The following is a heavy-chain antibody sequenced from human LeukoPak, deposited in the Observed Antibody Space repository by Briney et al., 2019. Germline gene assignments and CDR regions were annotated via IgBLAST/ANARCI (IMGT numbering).Heavy chain of an antibody. CDR3: ARVGDYGEIAFDI. Sequence: GGSLRLSCAASGFTFSSYCMHWVRQAPGKGLVWVSRIHTDGSTTTYADSVKGRFTISRDNAKNTLYLQMNSLRAEDTAVYYCARVGDYGEIAFDIWGQGTMVTVYS. J-gene: IGHJ3*02. V-gene: IGHV3-74*01. D-gene: IGHD4-17*01. CDR1: GFTFSSYC. CDR2: IHTDGSTT.